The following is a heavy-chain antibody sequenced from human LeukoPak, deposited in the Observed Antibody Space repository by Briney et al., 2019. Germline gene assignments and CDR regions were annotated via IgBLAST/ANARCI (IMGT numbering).Heavy chain of an antibody. D-gene: IGHD6-19*01. CDR2: IKQDGSEK. J-gene: IGHJ4*02. V-gene: IGHV3-7*01. CDR3: ARDKDTGYSSGWYSDY. Sequence: GGSLRLSCTGSGFTFSTYWMSWVRQSPGKGLEWVANIKQDGSEKYYVDSVKGRFTISRDNAKNSLYLQMNSLRAEDTAVYYCARDKDTGYSSGWYSDYWGQGTLVTVSS. CDR1: GFTFSTYW.